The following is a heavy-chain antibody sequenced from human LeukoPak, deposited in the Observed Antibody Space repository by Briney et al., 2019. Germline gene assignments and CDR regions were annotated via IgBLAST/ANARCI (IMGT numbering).Heavy chain of an antibody. D-gene: IGHD6-19*01. Sequence: SETLSLTCTVSGGSISSTIYYWGWIRQPPGKGLEWIGEINHSGSTNYNPSLKSRVTISVDTSKNQFSLKLSSVTAADTAVYYCARGCSYSSGWYGPRRWFDPWGQGTLVTVSS. V-gene: IGHV4-39*07. J-gene: IGHJ5*02. CDR1: GGSISSTIYY. CDR3: ARGCSYSSGWYGPRRWFDP. CDR2: INHSGST.